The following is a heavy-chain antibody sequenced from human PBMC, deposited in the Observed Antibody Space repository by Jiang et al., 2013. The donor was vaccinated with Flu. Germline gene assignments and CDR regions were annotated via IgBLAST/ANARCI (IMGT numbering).Heavy chain of an antibody. V-gene: IGHV1-69*01. J-gene: IGHJ4*02. Sequence: PIFGTANYAQKFQGRVTITADESTSTAYMELSSLRSEDTAVYYCAIGQVVGATPPFDYWGQGTLVTVSS. CDR3: AIGQVVGATPPFDY. CDR2: PIFGTA. D-gene: IGHD1-26*01.